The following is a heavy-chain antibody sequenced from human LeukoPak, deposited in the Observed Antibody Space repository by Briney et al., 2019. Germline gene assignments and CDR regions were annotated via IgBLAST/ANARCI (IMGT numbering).Heavy chain of an antibody. CDR3: ARNLGYDAFDI. CDR2: INPNSGGT. Sequence: ASVNVSCKASEYTFTGYYMHWVRQAPGQGLEWMGWINPNSGGTNYTQKFQGRVTMTRDTSISTAYMELSRLRSDDTAVYYCARNLGYDAFDIWGQGTMVTVSS. CDR1: EYTFTGYY. V-gene: IGHV1-2*02. J-gene: IGHJ3*02. D-gene: IGHD3-16*01.